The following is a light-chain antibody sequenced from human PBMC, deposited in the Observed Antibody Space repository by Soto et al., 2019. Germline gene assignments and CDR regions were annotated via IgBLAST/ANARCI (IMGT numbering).Light chain of an antibody. CDR3: QSYDSSLSAWV. CDR1: EAAYD. Sequence: QSVLTQPPSVSGAPGQRVTISCEAAYDVHWYQHLPGTAPKLLIYRNYNRPSGVPDRFSGSKSGTSASLAITGLQAEDEADYYCQSYDSSLSAWVFGGGTKVTVL. V-gene: IGLV1-40*01. J-gene: IGLJ3*02. CDR2: RNY.